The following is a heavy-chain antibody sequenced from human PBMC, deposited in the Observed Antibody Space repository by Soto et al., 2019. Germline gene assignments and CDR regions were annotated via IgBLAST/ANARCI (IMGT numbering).Heavy chain of an antibody. V-gene: IGHV1-69*13. Sequence: GASVKVSCKASGGTFSSYAISWVRQAPGQGLEWMGGIIPIFGTANYAQKFQGRVTITADESTSTAYMELSSLRSEDTAVYYCARGYYSSSSGYPYCGMDVWGQGTTVTVSS. J-gene: IGHJ6*02. CDR1: GGTFSSYA. CDR3: ARGYYSSSSGYPYCGMDV. D-gene: IGHD6-6*01. CDR2: IIPIFGTA.